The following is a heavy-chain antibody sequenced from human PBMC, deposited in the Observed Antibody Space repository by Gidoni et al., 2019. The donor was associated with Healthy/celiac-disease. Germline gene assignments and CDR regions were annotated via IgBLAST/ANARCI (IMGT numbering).Heavy chain of an antibody. D-gene: IGHD3-22*01. CDR2: ISYDGRNK. CDR3: AKLPSYYYDSSGYYLAFDI. V-gene: IGHV3-30*18. J-gene: IGHJ3*02. Sequence: VRQAPGKGLEWVAVISYDGRNKYYADSVKGRFTISRDNSKNTLYLQMNSLRAEDTAVYYCAKLPSYYYDSSGYYLAFDIWGQGTMVTVSS.